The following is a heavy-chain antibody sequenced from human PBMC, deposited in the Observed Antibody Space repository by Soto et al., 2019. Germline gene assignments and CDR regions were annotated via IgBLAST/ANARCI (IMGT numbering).Heavy chain of an antibody. Sequence: SETLSLTCTVSGGSISSYYWSWIRQPPGKGLEWIGYIYYSGSTNYNPSLKSRVTISVDTSKNQFSLKLRSVTAADTAVYYCARIYDSSGYWLDYWGQGTLVTVSS. D-gene: IGHD3-22*01. CDR3: ARIYDSSGYWLDY. CDR2: IYYSGST. J-gene: IGHJ4*02. CDR1: GGSISSYY. V-gene: IGHV4-59*01.